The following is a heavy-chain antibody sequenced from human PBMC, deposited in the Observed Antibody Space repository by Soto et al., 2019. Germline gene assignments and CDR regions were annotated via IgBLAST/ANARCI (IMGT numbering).Heavy chain of an antibody. D-gene: IGHD2-2*01. CDR2: INHSGST. J-gene: IGHJ6*03. V-gene: IGHV4-34*01. Sequence: SETLSLTCAVYGGSFSGYYWSWIRQPPGKGLEWIGEINHSGSTNYNPSLKSRVTISVDTSKNQFSLKLGSVTAADTAVYYCERGNPNNIVVVPAAMANYYYYYYMDVWGKGTTVTVSS. CDR1: GGSFSGYY. CDR3: ERGNPNNIVVVPAAMANYYYYYYMDV.